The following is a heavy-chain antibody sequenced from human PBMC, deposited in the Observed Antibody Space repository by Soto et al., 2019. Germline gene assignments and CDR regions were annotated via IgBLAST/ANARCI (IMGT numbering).Heavy chain of an antibody. J-gene: IGHJ4*02. D-gene: IGHD6-19*01. CDR3: AKADGEQWLIPPLDN. CDR2: ISCCGGST. V-gene: IGHV3-23*01. CDR1: GFNFKKFA. Sequence: EVQLLESGGGVVQPGGSLRLSGVTSGFNFKKFAMAWVRQAPGEGLEWVSGISCCGGSTSYADSVKGRFSTARDDSKNTLSLQMNGLRVEDTARYFCAKADGEQWLIPPLDNWGQGTLVTVS.